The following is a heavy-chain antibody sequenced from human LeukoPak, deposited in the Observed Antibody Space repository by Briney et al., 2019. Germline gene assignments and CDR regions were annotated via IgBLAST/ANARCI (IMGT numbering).Heavy chain of an antibody. CDR3: ARDGSRWEQNFDY. V-gene: IGHV3-21*01. CDR2: ISSSSSYI. Sequence: GGSLRLSCAASGFTFSSYSMNWVRQAPGKGLEWVSSISSSSSYIYYADSVKGRFTISRDNAKNSLYLQMNSLRAEDTAVYYCARDGSRWEQNFDYWGQGTLVTVSS. J-gene: IGHJ4*02. D-gene: IGHD1-26*01. CDR1: GFTFSSYS.